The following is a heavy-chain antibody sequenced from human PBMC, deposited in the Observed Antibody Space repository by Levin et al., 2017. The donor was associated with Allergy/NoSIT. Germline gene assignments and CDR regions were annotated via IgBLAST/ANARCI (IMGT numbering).Heavy chain of an antibody. D-gene: IGHD2/OR15-2a*01. CDR1: GYTFDNYW. CDR2: IHPGDSQT. CDR3: AKLEYCSGNTCNAPSRY. J-gene: IGHJ4*02. Sequence: GESLKISCKTSGYTFDNYWIGWVRQMPGKGLEWMGIIHPGDSQTRYSPSFQGQVTISADKSITTAYLQWTTLKDSDTDMYYCAKLEYCSGNTCNAPSRYWGQGTLVAVSS. V-gene: IGHV5-51*01.